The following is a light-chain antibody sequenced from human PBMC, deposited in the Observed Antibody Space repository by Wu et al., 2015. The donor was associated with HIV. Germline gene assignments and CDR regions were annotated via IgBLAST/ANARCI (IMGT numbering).Light chain of an antibody. CDR1: QDISTF. CDR2: AAS. CDR3: QQSYSTPAWT. J-gene: IGKJ1*01. Sequence: DIQMTQSPSTLSASVGDRVTITCRASQDISTFLNWYQQKPGKAPKLLIYAASSLQSGVPSRFSGSGSGTHFTLTISSLQPEDFASYHCQQSYSTPAWTFGQGTKVEIE. V-gene: IGKV1-39*01.